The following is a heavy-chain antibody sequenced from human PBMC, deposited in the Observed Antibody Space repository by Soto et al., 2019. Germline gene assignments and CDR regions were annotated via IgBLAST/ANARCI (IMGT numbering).Heavy chain of an antibody. CDR3: AKDILGRFGAFDI. J-gene: IGHJ3*02. CDR2: ISWDSGSI. V-gene: IGHV3-9*01. CDR1: GFTVSSNY. Sequence: GGSLRLSCAASGFTVSSNYMHWVRQAPGKGLEGVSGISWDSGSIGYADSVKGRFTISRDNAKNSLYLQMNSLRAEDTALYYCAKDILGRFGAFDIWGQGTMVTVSS. D-gene: IGHD3-3*01.